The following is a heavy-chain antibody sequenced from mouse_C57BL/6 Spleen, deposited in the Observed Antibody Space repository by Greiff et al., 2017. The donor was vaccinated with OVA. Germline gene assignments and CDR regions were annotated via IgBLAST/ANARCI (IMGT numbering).Heavy chain of an antibody. J-gene: IGHJ4*01. CDR2: IRLKSDNYAT. Sequence: VQLKESGGGLVQPGGSMKLSCVASGFTFSNYWMNWVRQSPEKGLEWVAQIRLKSDNYATHYAESVKGRFTISRDDSKSSVYLQMNNLRAEDTGIYYCTGGYDGSMDYWGQGTSVTVSS. V-gene: IGHV6-3*01. CDR3: TGGYDGSMDY. CDR1: GFTFSNYW. D-gene: IGHD2-3*01.